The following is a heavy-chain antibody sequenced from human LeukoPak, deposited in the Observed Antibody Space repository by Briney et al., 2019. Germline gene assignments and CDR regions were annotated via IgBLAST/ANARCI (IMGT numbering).Heavy chain of an antibody. Sequence: ETLXLTXAXYGGSFSGYYWSWIRQPPGKGLEWIGEINHSGSTNYNPSLKSRVTISVDTSKNQFSLKLSSVTAADTAVYYCARAPAAAGNFDYWGQGTLVTVSS. V-gene: IGHV4-34*01. D-gene: IGHD6-13*01. CDR3: ARAPAAAGNFDY. CDR2: INHSGST. CDR1: GGSFSGYY. J-gene: IGHJ4*02.